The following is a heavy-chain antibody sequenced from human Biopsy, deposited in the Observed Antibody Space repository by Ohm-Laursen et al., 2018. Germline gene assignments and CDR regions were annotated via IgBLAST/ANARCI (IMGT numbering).Heavy chain of an antibody. CDR2: IHHSGST. CDR1: GVSITAYY. CDR3: SRDLPYYENSGYGAFDM. V-gene: IGHV4-59*12. D-gene: IGHD3-22*01. Sequence: SDTLSLTCTVSGVSITAYYWSWIRQPPGKALECIGNIHHSGSTNYNPSLKSRVTMSVDTSKNQFSLMMSSVTAADTAVYYCSRDLPYYENSGYGAFDMWGQGTTVTVSS. J-gene: IGHJ3*02.